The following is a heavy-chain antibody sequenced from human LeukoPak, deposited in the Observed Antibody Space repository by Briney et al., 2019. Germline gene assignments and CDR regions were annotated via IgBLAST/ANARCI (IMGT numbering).Heavy chain of an antibody. Sequence: GGPLRLSCASSGFIGSYNYLNWVRQAPGTELVGCSVVYSGGSTYYANSVKGRFTISRDNSKNTVYLQMNSLRAEDAAVYFCASEGSYGMLDYLGQGTLVTVSS. CDR1: GFIGSYNY. J-gene: IGHJ4*02. CDR2: VYSGGST. D-gene: IGHD5-18*01. CDR3: ASEGSYGMLDY. V-gene: IGHV3-53*01.